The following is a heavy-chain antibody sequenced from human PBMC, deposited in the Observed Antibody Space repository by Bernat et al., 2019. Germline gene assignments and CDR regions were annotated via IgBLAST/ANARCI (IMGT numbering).Heavy chain of an antibody. CDR2: KSYDGRTT. V-gene: IGHV3-30*18. J-gene: IGHJ4*02. CDR3: AEESCGGDCYLDYFDS. Sequence: QVQLVESGGGVVQPGRSLRLSCAASGFTFSSHGMHWVRQAPGKGLEWMAVKSYDGRTTYYADSVKGRFTISRDNSKNTLYLQMNSLRAEDTAVYYCAEESCGGDCYLDYFDSWGQGTLVTVSS. CDR1: GFTFSSHG. D-gene: IGHD2-21*02.